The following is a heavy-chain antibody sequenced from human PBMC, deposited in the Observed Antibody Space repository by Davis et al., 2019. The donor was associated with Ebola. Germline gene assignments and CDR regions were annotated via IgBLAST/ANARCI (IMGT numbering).Heavy chain of an antibody. Sequence: AASVKVSCKASGYTFTSYYMHWVRQAPGQGLEWMGIINPSGGNTGYAQKFQGRVTMTRNTSISTAYMELSSLRSEDTAVYYCARAIPYCGGDCPLGYWGQGTLVTVSS. CDR3: ARAIPYCGGDCPLGY. CDR1: GYTFTSYY. V-gene: IGHV1-46*01. CDR2: INPSGGNT. D-gene: IGHD2-21*02. J-gene: IGHJ4*02.